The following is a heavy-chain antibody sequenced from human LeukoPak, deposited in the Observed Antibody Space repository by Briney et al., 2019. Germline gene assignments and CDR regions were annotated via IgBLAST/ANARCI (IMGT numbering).Heavy chain of an antibody. CDR2: IYYSGTT. CDR3: ARGYRGYYDSSGYYRGAFDI. Sequence: PSETLSLPCTVSGGSISTYYWNWIRQPPGKGLEWVGYIYYSGTTNYNPSFKSRVSMSVDTSKNQFSLNLSSVTAADTAVYYCARGYRGYYDSSGYYRGAFDIWGQGTMVTVSS. V-gene: IGHV4-59*12. D-gene: IGHD3-22*01. J-gene: IGHJ3*02. CDR1: GGSISTYY.